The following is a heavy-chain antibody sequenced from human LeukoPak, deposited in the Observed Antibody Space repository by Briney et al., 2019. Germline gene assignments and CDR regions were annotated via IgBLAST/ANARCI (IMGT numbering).Heavy chain of an antibody. CDR1: GFTVSSNH. CDR2: IYSDGST. Sequence: PGGSLRLSCAASGFTVSSNHMSWVRQAPGKGLEWVSLIYSDGSTYYADSVKGRFTIPRDNSKNTLYLQMNSLRAEDTAVYYCARKYCSGGTCYTGILEYWGQGTLVTVSS. V-gene: IGHV3-53*01. D-gene: IGHD2-15*01. J-gene: IGHJ4*02. CDR3: ARKYCSGGTCYTGILEY.